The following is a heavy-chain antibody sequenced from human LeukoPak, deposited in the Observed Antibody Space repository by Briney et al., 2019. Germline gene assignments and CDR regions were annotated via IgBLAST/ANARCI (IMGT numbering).Heavy chain of an antibody. J-gene: IGHJ6*03. V-gene: IGHV4-39*01. CDR3: ARSAGIAVAGTGYMDV. CDR2: IYYSGST. Sequence: PSETLSLTCTVSGGSISSSSYYWGWIRHPPGKGLEWIGSIYYSGSTYYNTSLKSRVTISVDTSKNQWSLKLCAVTAANTAVYYCARSAGIAVAGTGYMDVWGKGTTVTVSS. D-gene: IGHD6-19*01. CDR1: GGSISSSSYY.